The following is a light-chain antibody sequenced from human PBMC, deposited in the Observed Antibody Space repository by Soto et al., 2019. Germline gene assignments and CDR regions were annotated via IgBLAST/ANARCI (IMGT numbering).Light chain of an antibody. CDR2: GAS. V-gene: IGKV3-20*01. J-gene: IGKJ1*01. CDR3: QHYGRSPLT. Sequence: EIVLTQSPGTLSLSPGEKATLSCRASQSVSSSYLAWYQQKPGQAPRLLIYGASNRATGIPDRFSGSGSGTDFTLTISRLEPEDFAVYFCQHYGRSPLTFGQGTKVEIK. CDR1: QSVSSSY.